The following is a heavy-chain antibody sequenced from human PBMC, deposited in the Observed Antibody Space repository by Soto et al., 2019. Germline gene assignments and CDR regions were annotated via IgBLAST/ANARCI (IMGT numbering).Heavy chain of an antibody. CDR3: ATQHSTVNFHY. CDR1: GGSFSGYY. D-gene: IGHD4-17*01. J-gene: IGHJ4*02. CDR2: INHSGST. V-gene: IGHV4-34*01. Sequence: PSETLSLSCAVYGGSFSGYYWSWIRQPPGKGLEWIGEINHSGSTNYNPSLKSRVSISVDTSKNQFSLKLSSVTAADTAVYYCATQHSTVNFHYWGQGTLVTVSS.